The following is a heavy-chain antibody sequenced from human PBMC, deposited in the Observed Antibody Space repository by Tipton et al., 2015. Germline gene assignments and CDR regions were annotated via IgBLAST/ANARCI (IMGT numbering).Heavy chain of an antibody. V-gene: IGHV3-73*01. CDR2: IGSKAIDYAT. D-gene: IGHD5-24*01. Sequence: GSLRLSCAASGFTFSDSPMHWVRQASGKGLEWVGRIGSKAIDYATTYGASVKGRFTISRDDSKNTVYLLMNSLKTEDTAVYYCVTRVREGWGQGTLVTVSS. CDR3: VTRVREG. CDR1: GFTFSDSP. J-gene: IGHJ4*02.